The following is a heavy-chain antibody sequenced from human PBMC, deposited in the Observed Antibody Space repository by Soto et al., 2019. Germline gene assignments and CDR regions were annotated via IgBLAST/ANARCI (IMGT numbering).Heavy chain of an antibody. D-gene: IGHD6-13*01. CDR2: IYYSGST. Sequence: SETLSLTCTVSGGSISSYYWSWIRQPPGKGLERIGYIYYSGSTNYNPSLKSRVTISVDTSKNQFSLKLSSVTAADTAVYYCASSNIAAAGFYYYGMDVWGRGTTVTVSS. V-gene: IGHV4-59*01. CDR3: ASSNIAAAGFYYYGMDV. CDR1: GGSISSYY. J-gene: IGHJ6*02.